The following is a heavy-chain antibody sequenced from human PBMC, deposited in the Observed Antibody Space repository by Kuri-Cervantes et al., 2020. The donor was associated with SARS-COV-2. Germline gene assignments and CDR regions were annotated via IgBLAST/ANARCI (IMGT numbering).Heavy chain of an antibody. Sequence: SETLSLTCTVSGGSIGSYYWSWIRQPPGKGLEWVGYIYYNGSTNYNPSLKSRVTISVDTSKNQFSLKLSSVTAADTAMYYCARHDYGDPLTYYYGMDVWGQGTTVTVSS. CDR1: GGSIGSYY. V-gene: IGHV4-59*01. J-gene: IGHJ6*02. CDR2: IYYNGST. D-gene: IGHD4-17*01. CDR3: ARHDYGDPLTYYYGMDV.